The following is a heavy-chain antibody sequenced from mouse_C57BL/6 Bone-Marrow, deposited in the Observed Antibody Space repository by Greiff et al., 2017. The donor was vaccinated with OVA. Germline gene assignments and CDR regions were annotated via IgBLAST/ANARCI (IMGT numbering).Heavy chain of an antibody. J-gene: IGHJ2*01. Sequence: EVQGVESGGGLVKPGGSLKLSCAASGFTFSDYGMHWVRQAPEKGLEWVAYISSGSSTIYYADTVKGRFTISRDNAKNTLFLQMTSLRSEDTAMYYCARPSTTVVAEGYFDYWGQGTTLTVSS. CDR2: ISSGSSTI. V-gene: IGHV5-17*01. CDR1: GFTFSDYG. CDR3: ARPSTTVVAEGYFDY. D-gene: IGHD1-1*01.